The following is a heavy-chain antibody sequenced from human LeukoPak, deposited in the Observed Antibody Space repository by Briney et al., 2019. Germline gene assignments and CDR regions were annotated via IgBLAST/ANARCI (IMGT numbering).Heavy chain of an antibody. V-gene: IGHV3-73*01. CDR3: TRRIEGIAVAGNFDY. CDR2: IRSKANSYAT. CDR1: VFTFSGSA. J-gene: IGHJ4*02. Sequence: AGGSLRLSSAPSVFTFSGSAMHWVRPAPGKGLEWGVRIRSKANSYATAYAASVKGRFTISRDDSKNTAYLQMNSLKTEDTAVYYCTRRIEGIAVAGNFDYWGQGTLVTVSS. D-gene: IGHD6-19*01.